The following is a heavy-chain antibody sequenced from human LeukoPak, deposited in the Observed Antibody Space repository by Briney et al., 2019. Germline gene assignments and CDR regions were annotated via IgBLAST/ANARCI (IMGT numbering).Heavy chain of an antibody. CDR3: ATFSGYSYGYLSDY. D-gene: IGHD5-18*01. V-gene: IGHV3-33*01. Sequence: PGGSLRLPCAASGFTFSSYGMHWVRQAPGKGLEWVAVIWYDGSNKYYADSVKGRFTISRDNSKNTLYLQMNSLRAEDTAVYYCATFSGYSYGYLSDYWGQGTLVTVSS. J-gene: IGHJ4*02. CDR1: GFTFSSYG. CDR2: IWYDGSNK.